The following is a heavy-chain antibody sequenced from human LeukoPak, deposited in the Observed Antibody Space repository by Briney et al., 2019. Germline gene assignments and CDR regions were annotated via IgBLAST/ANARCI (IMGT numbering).Heavy chain of an antibody. CDR2: IYYSGST. CDR1: GGSISSSSYY. V-gene: IGHV4-39*07. CDR3: AKGPMLVLWFGETPINWFDP. Sequence: SETLSLTCTVSGGSISSSSYYWGWIRQPPGKGLEWIGSIYYSGSTYYNPSLKSRVTISVDTSKNQFSLKLSSVTAADTAVYYCAKGPMLVLWFGETPINWFDPWGQGTLVTVSS. D-gene: IGHD3-10*01. J-gene: IGHJ5*02.